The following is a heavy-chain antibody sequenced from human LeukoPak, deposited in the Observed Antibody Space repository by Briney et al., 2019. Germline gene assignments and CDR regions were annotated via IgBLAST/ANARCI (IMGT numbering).Heavy chain of an antibody. CDR3: AKGGWICSGCSGSNFDQ. V-gene: IGHV3-23*01. CDR2: IIGTGGST. D-gene: IGHD6-19*01. J-gene: IGHJ4*02. Sequence: GGPPRLSCGASGFTFNSHAMREVPPAPGKRLEWVSAIIGTGGSTYYAAPVKSRLTISSDNAKNTPYLQMNNLRAEEEAVYYCAKGGWICSGCSGSNFDQWGQGTLVTVSS. CDR1: GFTFNSHA.